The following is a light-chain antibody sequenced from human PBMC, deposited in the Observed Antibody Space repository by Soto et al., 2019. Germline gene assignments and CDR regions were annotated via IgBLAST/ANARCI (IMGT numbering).Light chain of an antibody. J-gene: IGKJ5*01. CDR1: QSLNSSY. CDR2: DAY. V-gene: IGKV3-20*01. Sequence: DIVLTQSPGTLSFSPGERATLSCRASQSLNSSYLAWYQQKPGQAPRLLIYDAYSRATGIPDRFSGSGSGTDFTLTISRLEPEDSAVYYCQQHGSSPPITCGQGTRLEIK. CDR3: QQHGSSPPIT.